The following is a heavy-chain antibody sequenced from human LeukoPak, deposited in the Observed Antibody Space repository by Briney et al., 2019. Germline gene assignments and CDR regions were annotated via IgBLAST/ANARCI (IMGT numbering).Heavy chain of an antibody. CDR2: IGGSGGST. D-gene: IGHD3-10*01. Sequence: GGSLRLSCAASGFTFSSYAMSWVRQAPGKGLEWVSAIGGSGGSTYYADSVKGRFTISRDNSKNTLYLQMNSLRAEDTAVYYCAKAPGSGSYYSDYWGQGTLVTVSS. J-gene: IGHJ4*02. CDR3: AKAPGSGSYYSDY. CDR1: GFTFSSYA. V-gene: IGHV3-23*01.